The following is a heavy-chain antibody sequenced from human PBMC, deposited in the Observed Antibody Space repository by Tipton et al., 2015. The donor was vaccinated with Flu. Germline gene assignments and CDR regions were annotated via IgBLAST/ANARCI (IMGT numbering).Heavy chain of an antibody. Sequence: TLSLTCAVYGGSFSGYYWSWIRQLPGKGLEWIGEINHSGSTNYNPSLKSRVTISVDTSKNQFSLKLSSVTAADTAVYYCARGVKRGYSYGSRIDYWGQGTLVTVSS. CDR2: INHSGST. D-gene: IGHD5-18*01. V-gene: IGHV4-34*01. CDR1: GGSFSGYY. CDR3: ARGVKRGYSYGSRIDY. J-gene: IGHJ4*02.